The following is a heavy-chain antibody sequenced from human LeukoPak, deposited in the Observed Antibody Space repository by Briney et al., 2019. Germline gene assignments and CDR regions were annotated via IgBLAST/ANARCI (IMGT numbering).Heavy chain of an antibody. Sequence: SETLSLTCTVSGYSISSGYYWGWIRQPPGKGLEWIGSIYHSGSTYYNPSLKSRVTISVDTSKNQFSLKLSSVTAADTAVYYCARLWSRGPFDYWGQGTLVTVSS. D-gene: IGHD3-10*01. CDR1: GYSISSGYY. J-gene: IGHJ4*02. V-gene: IGHV4-38-2*02. CDR3: ARLWSRGPFDY. CDR2: IYHSGST.